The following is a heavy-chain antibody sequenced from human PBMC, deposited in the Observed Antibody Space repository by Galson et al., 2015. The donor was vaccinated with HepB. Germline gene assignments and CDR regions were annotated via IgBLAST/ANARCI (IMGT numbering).Heavy chain of an antibody. V-gene: IGHV1-8*01. D-gene: IGHD1-26*01. CDR3: ASEVGDTWTHSDY. CDR2: MNPNSGEA. Sequence: SVKVSCKASGYTFRSYDISWVRQAAGQGPEWMGGMNPNSGEATYAQKFQGRVTMTSDTSISTAYMELNSLRSEDTAVYYCASEVGDTWTHSDYWGQGTPVTVTS. CDR1: GYTFRSYD. J-gene: IGHJ4*02.